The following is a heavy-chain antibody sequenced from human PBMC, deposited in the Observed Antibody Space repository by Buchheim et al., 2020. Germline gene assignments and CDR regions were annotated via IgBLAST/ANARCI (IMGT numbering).Heavy chain of an antibody. CDR3: AKSRYSYGYDCFDF. CDR1: GFTSSSFA. V-gene: IGHV3-23*01. CDR2: ISGSGETT. D-gene: IGHD5-18*01. Sequence: EVQLLESGGGLVQPGGSLRLSCAASGFTSSSFAMGWVRQAPGKGLEWVSSISGSGETTNYADSVKGRFTISRDNSQTTLYLEMNSLRAEDTAIYYCAKSRYSYGYDCFDFWGQGTL. J-gene: IGHJ4*02.